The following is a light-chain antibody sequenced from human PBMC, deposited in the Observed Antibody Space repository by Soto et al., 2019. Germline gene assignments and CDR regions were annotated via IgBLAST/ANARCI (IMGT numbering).Light chain of an antibody. V-gene: IGKV3-11*01. CDR2: DAS. Sequence: EIVLTQSPATLSLSPGERATLSCRASQSVSSYLAWYQQKPGQAPRLLIYDASNRATGIPARFSGSGSGTDCPRTISSLEPEEFAVYYCQQRSNWPPMYTFGQGTKLAIK. CDR3: QQRSNWPPMYT. CDR1: QSVSSY. J-gene: IGKJ2*01.